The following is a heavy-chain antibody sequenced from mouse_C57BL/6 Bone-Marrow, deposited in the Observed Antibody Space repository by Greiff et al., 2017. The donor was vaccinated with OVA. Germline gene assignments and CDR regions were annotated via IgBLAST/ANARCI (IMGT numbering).Heavy chain of an antibody. CDR1: GYTFTSYS. V-gene: IGHV1-4*01. Sequence: ESGAELARPGASVKLSCKASGYTFTSYSMHWVKQRPGQGLEWIGYINPSSGYTKYNQKFKDKATLTAYKSSSTAYMQLSSLTSEDSAVYYCARGTGTLAYWGQGTLVTVSA. D-gene: IGHD4-1*01. J-gene: IGHJ3*01. CDR3: ARGTGTLAY. CDR2: INPSSGYT.